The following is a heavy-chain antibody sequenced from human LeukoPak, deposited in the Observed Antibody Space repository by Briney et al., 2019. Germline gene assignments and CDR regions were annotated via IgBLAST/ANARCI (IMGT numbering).Heavy chain of an antibody. Sequence: ASVKVSCKASGYFFTGNYMHWVRQAPGQGLEWMGWINTNSGGTNCAQKFQGRVTMTRDTSISTAYMELSGLRSDDTAVYFCARGWSAGGNSPLFDPWGQGTLVTVSS. J-gene: IGHJ5*02. D-gene: IGHD6-13*01. CDR3: ARGWSAGGNSPLFDP. CDR1: GYFFTGNY. CDR2: INTNSGGT. V-gene: IGHV1-2*02.